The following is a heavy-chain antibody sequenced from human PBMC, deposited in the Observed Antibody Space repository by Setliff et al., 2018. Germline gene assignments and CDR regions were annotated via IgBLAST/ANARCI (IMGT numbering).Heavy chain of an antibody. CDR3: ASGDWFYFDC. V-gene: IGHV3-21*06. CDR2: ISSRSTYI. D-gene: IGHD2-21*01. J-gene: IGHJ4*02. CDR1: GFIVSNNE. Sequence: GGSLRLSCEVSGFIVSNNEMSWVRQAPGKGLEWVSSISSRSTYIYYVDSVRGRFTISRDTAKNSVYLQMNSLRAEDTAVYYCASGDWFYFDCWGQGTLVTVSS.